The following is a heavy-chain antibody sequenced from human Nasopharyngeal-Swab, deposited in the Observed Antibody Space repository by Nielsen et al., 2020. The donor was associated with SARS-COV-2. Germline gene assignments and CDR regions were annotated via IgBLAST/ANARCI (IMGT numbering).Heavy chain of an antibody. V-gene: IGHV3-20*01. D-gene: IGHD2-15*01. CDR1: GFTFDDYG. J-gene: IGHJ6*02. Sequence: GESLKISCAASGFTFDDYGMSWVRQAPGKGLEWVSGINWNGGSTGYADSVKGRFTISRDNAKNSLYLQMNNLRAEDTALYHCAREGGYCSGGSCPYYGMDVWGQGTTVTVSS. CDR3: AREGGYCSGGSCPYYGMDV. CDR2: INWNGGST.